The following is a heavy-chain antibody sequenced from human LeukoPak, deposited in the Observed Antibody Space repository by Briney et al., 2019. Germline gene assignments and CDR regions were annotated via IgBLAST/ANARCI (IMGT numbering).Heavy chain of an antibody. CDR2: ISSSGSTI. V-gene: IGHV3-11*04. CDR3: ARSFTVVTHYFDY. D-gene: IGHD4-23*01. CDR1: GFTFSDYY. J-gene: IGHJ4*02. Sequence: GGSLRLSCAASGFTFSDYYMSWIRQAPGKGLEWVSYISSSGSTIYYADSVKGRFTISRDNAKNSLYLQMNSLRAEDTAVYYCARSFTVVTHYFDYWGQGTLVTVSS.